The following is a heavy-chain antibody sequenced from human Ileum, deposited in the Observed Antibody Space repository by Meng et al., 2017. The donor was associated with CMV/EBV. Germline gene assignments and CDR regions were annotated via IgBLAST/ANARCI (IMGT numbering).Heavy chain of an antibody. CDR2: INHGGSS. D-gene: IGHD3-3*01. Sequence: QGQLKEGGGSLLKPSETLSLMCAVYGGSFSEYHWSWIRQPPGKGLEWIGEINHGGSSNYNPSLKSRVTISVDRSRNQVSLKLTSVTAADTAVYYCARASPQRRFLSYWGQGTLVTVSS. CDR3: ARASPQRRFLSY. J-gene: IGHJ4*02. V-gene: IGHV4-34*01. CDR1: GGSFSEYH.